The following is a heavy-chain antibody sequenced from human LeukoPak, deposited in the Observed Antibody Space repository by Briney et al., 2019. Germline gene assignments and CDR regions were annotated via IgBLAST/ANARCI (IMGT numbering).Heavy chain of an antibody. V-gene: IGHV2-70*11. CDR3: ARIRAGSSWVDY. D-gene: IGHD6-13*01. Sequence: SGPTLVNPTQTLTLTCTFSGFSLSTNGMCVSWIRQPPGKALEWLARIDWDDDKYYNTSLRSRLTISKDTSKNQVVLTMTNMDPVDTATYYCARIRAGSSWVDYWGQGTLVTVSS. CDR1: GFSLSTNGMC. J-gene: IGHJ4*02. CDR2: IDWDDDK.